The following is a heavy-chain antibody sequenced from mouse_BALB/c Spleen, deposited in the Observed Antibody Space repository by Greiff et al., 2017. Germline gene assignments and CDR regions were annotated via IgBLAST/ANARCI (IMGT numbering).Heavy chain of an antibody. Sequence: QVQLQQSGAELARPGASVKMSCKASGYTFTSYTMHWVKQRPGQGLEWIGYINPSSGYTNYNQKFKDKATLTADKSSSTAYMQLSSLTSEDSAVYYCARGGGNSLPYYYAMDYWGQGTSVTVSS. CDR3: ARGGGNSLPYYYAMDY. V-gene: IGHV1-4*01. D-gene: IGHD2-1*01. CDR1: GYTFTSYT. J-gene: IGHJ4*01. CDR2: INPSSGYT.